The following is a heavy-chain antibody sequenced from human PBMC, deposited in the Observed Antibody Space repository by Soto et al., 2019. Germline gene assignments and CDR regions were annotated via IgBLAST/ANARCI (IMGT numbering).Heavy chain of an antibody. CDR2: ISYDGSNK. J-gene: IGHJ3*02. CDR3: ATDLVEVADHAFDI. CDR1: GFTFSSYG. Sequence: QVQLVESGGGVVQPGRSLRLSCAASGFTFSSYGMHWVRQTPGKGLEWVAIISYDGSNKYYADSVKGRFTISRDNSKNHMYMQMNGQRAVDTAVYYCATDLVEVADHAFDIWGQGTMVTVSS. D-gene: IGHD6-19*01. V-gene: IGHV3-30*03.